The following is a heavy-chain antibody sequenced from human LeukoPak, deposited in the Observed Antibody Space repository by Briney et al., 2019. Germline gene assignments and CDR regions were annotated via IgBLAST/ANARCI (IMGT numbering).Heavy chain of an antibody. D-gene: IGHD3-22*01. Sequence: GGSLRLSCAASGFTVSNTYMSWVRQAPGKGLEWVSLIYSGGGTYSADSVKGRFTISRDISKNTLYLQMNSLRAEDTAVYYCARERHYYDSSGYYGKAFDIWGQGTMVTVSS. J-gene: IGHJ3*02. CDR3: ARERHYYDSSGYYGKAFDI. V-gene: IGHV3-53*01. CDR1: GFTVSNTY. CDR2: IYSGGGT.